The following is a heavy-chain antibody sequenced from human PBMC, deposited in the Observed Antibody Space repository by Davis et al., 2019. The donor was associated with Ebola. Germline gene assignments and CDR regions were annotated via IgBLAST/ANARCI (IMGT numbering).Heavy chain of an antibody. CDR3: ARYTIPHYYGSFFDY. CDR2: INHSGST. Sequence: SETLSLTCAVYGVSFSGYYWSWIRQPPGKGLEWIGEINHSGSTNYNPSLKSRVTISVDTSKNQFSLKLSSVTAADTAVYYCARYTIPHYYGSFFDYWGQGTLVTVSS. CDR1: GVSFSGYY. D-gene: IGHD3-10*01. V-gene: IGHV4-34*01. J-gene: IGHJ4*02.